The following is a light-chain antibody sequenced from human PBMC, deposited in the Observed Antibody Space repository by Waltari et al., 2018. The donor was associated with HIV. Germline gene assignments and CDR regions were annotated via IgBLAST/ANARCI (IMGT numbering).Light chain of an antibody. Sequence: DIVMTQSPDSLAVPLGQRATITCNSTQTVLYISNKKNFLSWYQQKPGQPPKLLISWATTRDSGVPDRFSGSGSGTDFTLTVSSLQAEDVAFYYCQQYYSTPYTFGRGTKV. J-gene: IGKJ2*01. CDR3: QQYYSTPYT. CDR1: QTVLYISNKKNF. V-gene: IGKV4-1*01. CDR2: WAT.